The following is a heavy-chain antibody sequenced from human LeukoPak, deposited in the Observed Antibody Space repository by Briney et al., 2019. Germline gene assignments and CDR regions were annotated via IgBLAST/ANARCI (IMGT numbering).Heavy chain of an antibody. CDR1: SFTFSDYY. V-gene: IGHV3-11*04. CDR2: ISSSGSTI. J-gene: IGHJ4*02. CDR3: ARGSSSRWWEIDD. D-gene: IGHD6-19*01. Sequence: PGGSLRLSCAASSFTFSDYYMRWIRQAPGNGLEWVSYISSSGSTIYYADSVKGRFTISRDNSKNTLYLQMNSLRAEDTAVYYCARGSSSRWWEIDDWGQGSLVTVSS.